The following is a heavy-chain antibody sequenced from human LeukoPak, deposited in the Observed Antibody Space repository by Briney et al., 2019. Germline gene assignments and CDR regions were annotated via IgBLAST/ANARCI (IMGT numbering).Heavy chain of an antibody. CDR2: ISSGSSYI. V-gene: IGHV3-21*01. CDR3: ASHRRRITILPYAFDI. J-gene: IGHJ3*02. D-gene: IGHD3-3*01. CDR1: GFTFSSYS. Sequence: GGSLRLSCAASGFTFSSYSMNWVRQAPGKGLEWVSSISSGSSYIYYADSVKGRFTISRDNAKNSLYLQMNSLRAEDTAVYYCASHRRRITILPYAFDIWGQGTMVTVSS.